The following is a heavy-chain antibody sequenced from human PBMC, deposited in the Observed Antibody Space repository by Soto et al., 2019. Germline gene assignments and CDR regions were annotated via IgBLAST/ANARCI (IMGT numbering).Heavy chain of an antibody. D-gene: IGHD3-16*02. CDR1: GYTFTSYY. Sequence: ASVKVSCKASGYTFTSYYLHWVRQAPGQGLEWMGIINPSGGSTSYAQKFQGRVTMTRDTSTSTVYMELSSQRSEDTAVYHCPRALLPRLRQVIGPRRRFDPWGEGWLVTV. CDR3: PRALLPRLRQVIGPRRRFDP. V-gene: IGHV1-46*01. CDR2: INPSGGST. J-gene: IGHJ5*02.